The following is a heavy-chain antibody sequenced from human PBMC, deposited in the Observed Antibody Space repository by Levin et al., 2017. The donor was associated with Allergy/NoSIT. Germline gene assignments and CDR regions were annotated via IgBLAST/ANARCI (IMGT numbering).Heavy chain of an antibody. CDR3: ARVPRYSSSWYLRAFDI. V-gene: IGHV4-34*01. CDR2: INHSGST. Sequence: SQTLSLTCAVYGGSFRGYYWSWIRQPPGKGLEWIGEINHSGSTNYNPSLKSRVTISVDTSKNQFSLKLSSVTAADTAVYYCARVPRYSSSWYLRAFDIWGQGTMVTVSS. D-gene: IGHD6-13*01. CDR1: GGSFRGYY. J-gene: IGHJ3*02.